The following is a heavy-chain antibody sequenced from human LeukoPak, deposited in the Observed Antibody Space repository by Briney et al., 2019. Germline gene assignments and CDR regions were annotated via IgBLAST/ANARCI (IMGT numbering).Heavy chain of an antibody. J-gene: IGHJ4*02. CDR2: IWFDGSNK. CDR3: ARGGGYYFDY. V-gene: IGHV3-33*01. D-gene: IGHD4-23*01. CDR1: GFTFSSYG. Sequence: GRSLRLSCTASGFTFSSYGMHWVRQAPGKGLEWVAVIWFDGSNKYYADSVKGRFTISRDNAKNSLYLQMNSLRAEDTAVYYCARGGGYYFDYWGQGTLVTVSS.